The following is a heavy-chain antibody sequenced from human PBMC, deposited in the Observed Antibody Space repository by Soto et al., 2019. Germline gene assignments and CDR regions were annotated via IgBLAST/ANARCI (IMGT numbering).Heavy chain of an antibody. D-gene: IGHD3-3*01. CDR3: ARSPYYDFWSGYYRSFDY. CDR2: IIPTFGTA. V-gene: IGHV1-69*01. Sequence: QVQLVQSGAEVKKPGSSVKVSCKDSGGTFSSDAISWVRQAPGQGLEWMGGIIPTFGTANYAQKFQGRVTITADESTSTAYIELSSLRSEDTAVYYCARSPYYDFWSGYYRSFDYWGQGTLVTVSS. J-gene: IGHJ4*02. CDR1: GGTFSSDA.